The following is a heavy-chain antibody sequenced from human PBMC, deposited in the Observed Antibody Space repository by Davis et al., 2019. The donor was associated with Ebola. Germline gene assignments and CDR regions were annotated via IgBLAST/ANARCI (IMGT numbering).Heavy chain of an antibody. D-gene: IGHD1-14*01. CDR2: IYPRDSDT. J-gene: IGHJ6*02. V-gene: IGHV5-51*01. CDR3: ARMGSATTTGGAMDV. CDR1: GYTFTSSW. Sequence: GESLKISCKVSGYTFTSSWIAWVRQMPGRGLEWMAIIYPRDSDTRYHPSFQGQVTVSADKSISTAYLEWISLKASDTAMYYCARMGSATTTGGAMDVWGQGTTVIVSS.